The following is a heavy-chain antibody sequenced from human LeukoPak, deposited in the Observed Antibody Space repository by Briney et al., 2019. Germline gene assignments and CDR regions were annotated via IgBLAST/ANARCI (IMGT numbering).Heavy chain of an antibody. CDR2: IYTSGDT. Sequence: ESPSLPRPVSGGSISSYYWSWIRQPAGKGLEWIGRIYTSGDTDSNPSLKSRVTMSVDTSRYQFSLKLRSVTAVDTSVYYCARDADFYDSSGYYAFDYWGQGTLVTVSS. D-gene: IGHD3-22*01. CDR3: ARDADFYDSSGYYAFDY. J-gene: IGHJ4*02. CDR1: GGSISSYY. V-gene: IGHV4-4*07.